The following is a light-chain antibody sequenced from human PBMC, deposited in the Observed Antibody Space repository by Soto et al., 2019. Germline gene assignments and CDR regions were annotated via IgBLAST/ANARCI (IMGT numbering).Light chain of an antibody. Sequence: DIQMTQSPSTLSASVGDRVTITCRASQSISSWLAWYQQKPGKAPKLLIYKASSLESGVPSRFSGSGSGTEFTLTISSLQPDEFATYHCQQYNSYWTFGQGTKVDIK. CDR1: QSISSW. J-gene: IGKJ1*01. V-gene: IGKV1-5*03. CDR3: QQYNSYWT. CDR2: KAS.